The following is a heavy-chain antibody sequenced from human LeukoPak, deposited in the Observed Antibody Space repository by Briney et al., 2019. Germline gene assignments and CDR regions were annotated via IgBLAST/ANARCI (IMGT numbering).Heavy chain of an antibody. CDR3: ARGKPGGADRGYYYYYYMDV. D-gene: IGHD2-21*01. CDR2: IIPIFGTA. CDR1: GGTFSSYA. Sequence: GASVKVSCKASGGTFSSYAISWVRQAPGQGLEWMGGIIPIFGTANYAQKFQGRVTITTDESTSTAYMELSSLRSEDTAVCYCARGKPGGADRGYYYYYYMDVWGKGTTVTVSS. V-gene: IGHV1-69*05. J-gene: IGHJ6*03.